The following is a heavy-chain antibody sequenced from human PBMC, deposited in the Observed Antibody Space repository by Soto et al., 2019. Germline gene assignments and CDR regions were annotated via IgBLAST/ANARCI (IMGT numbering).Heavy chain of an antibody. CDR1: GITFSDYS. V-gene: IGHV3-11*05. CDR3: ARDPGTATFDS. CDR2: ITNTNKYS. Sequence: QVQLVESGGGLVKPGGCLKLTCTASGITFSDYSLSWIRQAPGKGLEWISYITNTNKYSGHADSVKGRFTISRDNAKNSVFLQMNSLSVDDTAIYYCARDPGTATFDSWGQGTLVTVSS. J-gene: IGHJ4*01. D-gene: IGHD1-1*01.